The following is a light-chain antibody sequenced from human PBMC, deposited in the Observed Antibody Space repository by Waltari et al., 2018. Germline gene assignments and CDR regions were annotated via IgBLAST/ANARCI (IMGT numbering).Light chain of an antibody. CDR1: QTISSYY. Sequence: EIVLTQSPGTLSLSPGERATLSCRASQTISSYYVAWYQQKPGQGPRLLIYDASSRPTGIPDRFSGSGSGTDFTLTISRVEPEDFAVYSCQQYDTVPITFGQGTRLEIK. CDR3: QQYDTVPIT. CDR2: DAS. J-gene: IGKJ5*01. V-gene: IGKV3-20*01.